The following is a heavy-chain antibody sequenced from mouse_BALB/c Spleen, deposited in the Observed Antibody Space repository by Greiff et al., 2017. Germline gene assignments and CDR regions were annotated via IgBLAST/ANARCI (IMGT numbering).Heavy chain of an antibody. CDR1: GFTFSSYA. CDR2: ISSGGST. V-gene: IGHV5-6-5*01. D-gene: IGHD2-14*01. Sequence: EVQGVESGGGLVKPGGSLKLSCAASGFTFSSYAMSWVRQTPEKRLEWVASISSGGSTYYPDSVKGRFTISRDNARNILYLQMSSLRSEDTAMYYCAREETYYRYEFAYWGQGTLVTVSA. CDR3: AREETYYRYEFAY. J-gene: IGHJ3*01.